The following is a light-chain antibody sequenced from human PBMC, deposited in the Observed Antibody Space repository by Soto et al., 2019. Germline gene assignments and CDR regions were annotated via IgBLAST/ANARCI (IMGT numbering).Light chain of an antibody. J-gene: IGKJ4*01. CDR1: QSVSSY. V-gene: IGKV3-11*01. Sequence: EIVLTQSPATLSLSPGERATLSCRARQSVSSYLAWYQQKPGQAPRLLIYDASNRATSISDMFSGSGSGTDFILTISSPAPEDFVIFYCEQGRNWPPVTFGGGTKVEIK. CDR2: DAS. CDR3: EQGRNWPPVT.